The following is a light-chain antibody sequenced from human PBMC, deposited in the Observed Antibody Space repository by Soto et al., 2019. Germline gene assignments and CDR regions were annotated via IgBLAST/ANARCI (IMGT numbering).Light chain of an antibody. V-gene: IGKV3-11*01. CDR1: QYIRSS. CDR2: DAS. CDR3: QQRSNT. J-gene: IGKJ2*01. Sequence: EIVMTQSPATLSVSPGDTATLSCRASQYIRSSLAWYQQKPGQAPRLLIYDASNRATGIPARFSGSGSGTDFTLTISSLEPEDFAVYYCQQRSNTFGQGTKVDIK.